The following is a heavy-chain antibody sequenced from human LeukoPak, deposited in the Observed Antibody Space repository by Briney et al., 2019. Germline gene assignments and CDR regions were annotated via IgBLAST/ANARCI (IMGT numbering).Heavy chain of an antibody. Sequence: SGGSLRLSWAASGFTFSSYAMSWVRQAPGKGLEWVSGISGSGDNTYYADSVKGRFTISRDNSKNTLYVQVNSLGTEDTAAYYCAKGSYYDSSGSFYFDYRGQGTLVTVSS. CDR3: AKGSYYDSSGSFYFDY. V-gene: IGHV3-23*01. D-gene: IGHD3-22*01. CDR1: GFTFSSYA. CDR2: ISGSGDNT. J-gene: IGHJ4*02.